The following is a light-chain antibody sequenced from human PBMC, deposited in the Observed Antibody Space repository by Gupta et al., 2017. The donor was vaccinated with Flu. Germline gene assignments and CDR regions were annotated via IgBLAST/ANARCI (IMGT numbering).Light chain of an antibody. CDR1: QSLLYSHGYNY. Sequence: PVTPGEPAYISCRSSQSLLYSHGYNYLDWYRQKPGQSPQLLIYLGSIRASGVPDRFSGGGSGTDFTLRISRVEAEDVGVYYCRQALQMVTFGQGTRLEIK. CDR3: RQALQMVT. V-gene: IGKV2-28*01. J-gene: IGKJ5*01. CDR2: LGS.